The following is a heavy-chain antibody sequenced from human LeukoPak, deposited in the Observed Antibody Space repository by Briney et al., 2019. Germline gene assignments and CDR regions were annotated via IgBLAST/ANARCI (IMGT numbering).Heavy chain of an antibody. V-gene: IGHV3-15*01. Sequence: GGSLRLSCTASGFTFGDYTIIWVRQAPGKGLEWVGRIKSKTDGGTTDYAAPVKDRFTISSDDSKNTLYLQMNSLKTEDTAVYYCTTEAAGTFDYWGQGTLVTVSS. CDR3: TTEAAGTFDY. CDR1: GFTFGDYT. J-gene: IGHJ4*02. CDR2: IKSKTDGGTT. D-gene: IGHD6-13*01.